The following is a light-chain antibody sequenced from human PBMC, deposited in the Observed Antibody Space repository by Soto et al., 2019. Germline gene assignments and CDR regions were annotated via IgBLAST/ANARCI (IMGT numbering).Light chain of an antibody. CDR3: QQYGSSPRT. V-gene: IGKV3-20*01. Sequence: EILLTQSPGTLSLSPGERPTLSCRASQSVSSSHLAWYQQKPGQAPRLLISGASSRATGIPDRFTGSGYGTDFNLTISRLETADFAVYYCQQYGSSPRTFGQGTKVDIK. J-gene: IGKJ1*01. CDR1: QSVSSSH. CDR2: GAS.